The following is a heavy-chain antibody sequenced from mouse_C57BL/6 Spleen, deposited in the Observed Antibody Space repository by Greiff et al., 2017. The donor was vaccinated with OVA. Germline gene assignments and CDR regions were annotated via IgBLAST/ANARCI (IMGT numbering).Heavy chain of an antibody. CDR1: GFTFSSYA. Sequence: EVHLVESGGGLVKPGGSLKLSCAASGFTFSSYAMSWVRQTPEKRLEWVATISDGGSYTYYPDNVKGRFTISRDNAKNNLYLQMSHLKSEDTAMYYCARDRAYDYDGEGFAYWGQGTLVTVSA. V-gene: IGHV5-4*01. J-gene: IGHJ3*01. CDR2: ISDGGSYT. D-gene: IGHD2-4*01. CDR3: ARDRAYDYDGEGFAY.